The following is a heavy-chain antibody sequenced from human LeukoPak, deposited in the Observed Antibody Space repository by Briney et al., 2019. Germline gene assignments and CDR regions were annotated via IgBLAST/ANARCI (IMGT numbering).Heavy chain of an antibody. CDR1: GFTFSSYS. V-gene: IGHV3-21*01. CDR2: ISSSSSYI. D-gene: IGHD3-22*01. J-gene: IGHJ4*02. Sequence: GGSLRLSCAASGFTFSSYSMNWVRQAPGMGLEWVSPISSSSSYIYYADSVKGRFTISRDNAKNSLYLQMNSLRAEDTAVYYCASIIRYYYDSSGFPSGWGQGTLVTVSS. CDR3: ASIIRYYYDSSGFPSG.